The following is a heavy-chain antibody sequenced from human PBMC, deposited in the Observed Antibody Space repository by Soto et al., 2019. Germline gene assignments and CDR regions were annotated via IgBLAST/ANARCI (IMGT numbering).Heavy chain of an antibody. J-gene: IGHJ4*02. CDR2: IKSKTDGGTT. Sequence: LRLSCVVSGFTFSNVWMSWVRQAPGKGLEWVGRIKSKTDGGTTNYAAPVKGRFTISRDDSKNTLYLQMNSLKTEDTAVYFCSTAPISLWGQGTLVTVSS. V-gene: IGHV3-15*01. CDR3: STAPISL. CDR1: GFTFSNVW.